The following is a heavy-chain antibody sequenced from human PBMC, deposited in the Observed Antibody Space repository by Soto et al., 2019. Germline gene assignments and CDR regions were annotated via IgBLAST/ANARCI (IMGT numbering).Heavy chain of an antibody. CDR2: IYRTRST. V-gene: IGHV4-4*02. CDR3: ASRDPGTSVDY. D-gene: IGHD1-7*01. Sequence: QVQLQESGPGLVKPSGTLSLTCAVSGGSFTSNNWWTWVRQPPGQGLELIGEIYRTRSTNYNPSLKSRVTIALERSENQFSVKVTSLTAADTAVYYCASRDPGTSVDYWGQGTLVTVSS. J-gene: IGHJ4*02. CDR1: GGSFTSNNW.